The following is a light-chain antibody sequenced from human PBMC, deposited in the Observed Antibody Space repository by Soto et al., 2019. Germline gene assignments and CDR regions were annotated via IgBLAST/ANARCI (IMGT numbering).Light chain of an antibody. V-gene: IGKV1-5*01. CDR1: QSISSW. Sequence: DIQMTQSPSTLSASVGDRVTITCRASQSISSWLAWYQQKTGKAPKLLIYDASSLESGVPSRFSGSGSGTEFPLTISSLQHDDFATYYCQQYNSYSWTFGQGTKVEI. CDR2: DAS. CDR3: QQYNSYSWT. J-gene: IGKJ1*01.